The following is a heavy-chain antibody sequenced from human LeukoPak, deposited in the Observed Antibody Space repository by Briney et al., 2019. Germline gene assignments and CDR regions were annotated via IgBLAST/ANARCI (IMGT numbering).Heavy chain of an antibody. CDR1: RYTLIHYY. D-gene: IGHD2-15*01. Sequence: ASVTVSFQASRYTLIHYYIYWVRQAPGQGLDWVGWIKPHSGGTNYAQKFQGRVTMTSDTSNSTAYMELTPLTSDDTAIYYCARGLRIINGLDVWGQGTTVSVSS. CDR3: ARGLRIINGLDV. CDR2: IKPHSGGT. J-gene: IGHJ6*02. V-gene: IGHV1-2*02.